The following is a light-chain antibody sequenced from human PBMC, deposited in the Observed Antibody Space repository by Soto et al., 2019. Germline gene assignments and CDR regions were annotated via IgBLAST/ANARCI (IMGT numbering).Light chain of an antibody. V-gene: IGKV3-20*01. CDR2: DAS. CDR1: QSVSSSY. CDR3: QQYGSSPPLT. J-gene: IGKJ4*01. Sequence: EIVLTQSPGTLSLSPGERATLSCRASQSVSSSYLAWYQQKPGQAPRLLIYDASSRATGIPDRFSGSGSGTDFTLTISRLEPEDCAVYYCQQYGSSPPLTFGGGTKVEIK.